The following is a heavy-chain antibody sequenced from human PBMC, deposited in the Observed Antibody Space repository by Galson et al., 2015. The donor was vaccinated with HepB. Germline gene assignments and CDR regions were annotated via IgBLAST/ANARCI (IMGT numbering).Heavy chain of an antibody. CDR3: ARLDSSWFFDF. V-gene: IGHV3-11*06. J-gene: IGHJ4*02. Sequence: SLRLSCAASGFTFRDDYMSWIRQAPGKELEWVSYITSSSTYTNYADSVKGRFTISRDNAKNSLYLQMNSLRGEDTAVYYCARLDSSWFFDFWGQGNLVTVSS. CDR2: ITSSSTYT. D-gene: IGHD6-13*01. CDR1: GFTFRDDY.